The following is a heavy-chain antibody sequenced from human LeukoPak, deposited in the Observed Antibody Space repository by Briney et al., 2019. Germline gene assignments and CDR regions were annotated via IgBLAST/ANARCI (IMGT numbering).Heavy chain of an antibody. Sequence: GRSLRLSCAASGFTFSGYAMHWVRQAPGKGLEWVAVISYDGSNKYYADSVKGRFTISRDNSKNTLYLQMNSLRAEDTAVYYCAREDYYDSSGYYYSPDYYYYYGMDVWGQGTTVTVSS. CDR2: ISYDGSNK. J-gene: IGHJ6*02. D-gene: IGHD3-22*01. CDR1: GFTFSGYA. V-gene: IGHV3-30-3*01. CDR3: AREDYYDSSGYYYSPDYYYYYGMDV.